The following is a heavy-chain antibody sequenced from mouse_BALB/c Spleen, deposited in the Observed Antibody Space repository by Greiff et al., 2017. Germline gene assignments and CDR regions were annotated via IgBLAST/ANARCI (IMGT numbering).Heavy chain of an antibody. CDR2: ISSGSSTI. Sequence: EVQGVESGGGLVQPGGSRKLSCAASGFTFSSFGMHWVRQAPEKGLEWVAYISSGSSTIYYADTVKGRFTISRDNPKNTLFLQMTSLRSEDTAMYYCARGRDGYFDYWGQGTTLTVSS. CDR3: ARGRDGYFDY. D-gene: IGHD3-3*01. V-gene: IGHV5-17*02. J-gene: IGHJ2*01. CDR1: GFTFSSFG.